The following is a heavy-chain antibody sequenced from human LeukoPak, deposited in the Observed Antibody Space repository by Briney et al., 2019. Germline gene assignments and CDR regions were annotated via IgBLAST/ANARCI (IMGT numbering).Heavy chain of an antibody. V-gene: IGHV3-23*01. CDR2: ISGSRNNT. CDR3: ARDRRDGYNLLDY. Sequence: GGSLRLSCAASGFTFSSYAMAWVRQAPGKGLEWVSAISGSRNNTYYADSVKGRFTISRDNSKNSLYLQMNSLRAEDTAVYYCARDRRDGYNLLDYWGQGTLVTVSS. CDR1: GFTFSSYA. J-gene: IGHJ4*02. D-gene: IGHD5-24*01.